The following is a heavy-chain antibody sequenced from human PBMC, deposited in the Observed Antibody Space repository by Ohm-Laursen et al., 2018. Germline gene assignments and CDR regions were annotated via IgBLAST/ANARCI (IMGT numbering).Heavy chain of an antibody. CDR3: ARRHPDGTGYHYFDY. CDR1: GGSFSGYY. J-gene: IGHJ4*02. Sequence: LSLTCAVYGGSFSGYYWSWIRQPPGKGLEWIGTITYWGIIKYWGTTHYNPSLTSRVTISLDTSKSQFSLRLASVAAADTAVYYCARRHPDGTGYHYFDYWGQGIRVTVSS. V-gene: IGHV4-34*01. D-gene: IGHD3-9*01. CDR2: ITYWGIIKYWGTT.